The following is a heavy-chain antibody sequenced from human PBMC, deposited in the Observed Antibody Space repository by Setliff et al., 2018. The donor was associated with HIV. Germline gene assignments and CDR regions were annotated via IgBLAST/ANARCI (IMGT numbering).Heavy chain of an antibody. CDR2: MSYDGSNK. J-gene: IGHJ4*02. CDR1: GFTFSSYG. V-gene: IGHV3-30*03. CDR3: ASPYYDFVWGSYQPDY. D-gene: IGHD3-16*02. Sequence: PGGSLRLSCAASGFTFSSYGMHWVRQAPGKGLEWVAGMSYDGSNKYYADSVKGRFTISRDNSKNTVYLQMNSLRAEDTAVYYCASPYYDFVWGSYQPDYWGQGTLVTVSS.